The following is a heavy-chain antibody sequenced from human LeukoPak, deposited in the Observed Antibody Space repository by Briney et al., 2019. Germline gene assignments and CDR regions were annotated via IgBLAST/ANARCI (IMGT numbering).Heavy chain of an antibody. Sequence: GGSLRLSCAASGLTFSSYGMSWVRQAPGKGLEWVSLIYSGGSTYYADSVKGRFTISRDNSKNTLYLQMNSLRAEDTAVYYCARGGVYSYGNYFDYWGQGTLVTVSS. CDR2: IYSGGST. J-gene: IGHJ4*02. V-gene: IGHV3-66*01. CDR3: ARGGVYSYGNYFDY. CDR1: GLTFSSYG. D-gene: IGHD5-18*01.